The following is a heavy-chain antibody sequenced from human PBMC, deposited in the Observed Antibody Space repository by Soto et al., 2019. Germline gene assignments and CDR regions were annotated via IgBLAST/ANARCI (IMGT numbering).Heavy chain of an antibody. Sequence: QITLKESGPTLVKPTQTLTLTCTFSGFSLSTSGVGVGWIRQPPGKALEWLALIYWDDDKRYSPSLKSRLTLPKDTSKNQVVLTMTNMDPVDTATYYCAPYSSSLSADAFDIWGQGTMVTVSS. CDR1: GFSLSTSGVG. CDR3: APYSSSLSADAFDI. CDR2: IYWDDDK. J-gene: IGHJ3*02. D-gene: IGHD6-13*01. V-gene: IGHV2-5*02.